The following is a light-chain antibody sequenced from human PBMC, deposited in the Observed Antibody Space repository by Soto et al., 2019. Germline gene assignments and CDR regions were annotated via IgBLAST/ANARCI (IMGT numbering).Light chain of an antibody. CDR1: QSISSW. V-gene: IGKV1-5*03. Sequence: DIQMTQSPSTLSASVGDRVTITCRASQSISSWLAWYQQKPGKAHKLLIYKASSLQVGVPSRFSGSGSGAEFTLTISSLQPDDFATYYCQQYNSFSSYTFGQGTKLEIK. J-gene: IGKJ2*01. CDR3: QQYNSFSSYT. CDR2: KAS.